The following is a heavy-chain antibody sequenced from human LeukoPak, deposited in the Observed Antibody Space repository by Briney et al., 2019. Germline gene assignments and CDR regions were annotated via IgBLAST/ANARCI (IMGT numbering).Heavy chain of an antibody. Sequence: GASVKVSCKASGYTFTGYYMHWVRQAPGQGLEWMGWINPNSGGTNYAQKFQGWVTMTRDTSISTAYMELSRLRSDDTAVYYCAREGGGAAAGSYYYGMDVWGQGTTVTVSS. CDR3: AREGGGAAAGSYYYGMDV. V-gene: IGHV1-2*04. CDR1: GYTFTGYY. J-gene: IGHJ6*02. CDR2: INPNSGGT. D-gene: IGHD6-13*01.